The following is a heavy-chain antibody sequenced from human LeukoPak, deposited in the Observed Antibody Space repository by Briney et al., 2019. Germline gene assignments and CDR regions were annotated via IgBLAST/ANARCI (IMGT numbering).Heavy chain of an antibody. CDR3: AREYCSSTSCYRKGFDY. D-gene: IGHD2-2*01. V-gene: IGHV1-18*01. J-gene: IGHJ4*02. CDR2: ISAYNGNT. CDR1: GYTFTSYG. Sequence: ASVKVSCKASGYTFTSYGISWVRRAPGQGLEWMGWISAYNGNTNYAQKLQGRVTMTTDTSTGTAYMELRSLRSDDTAVYYCAREYCSSTSCYRKGFDYWGQGTLVTVSS.